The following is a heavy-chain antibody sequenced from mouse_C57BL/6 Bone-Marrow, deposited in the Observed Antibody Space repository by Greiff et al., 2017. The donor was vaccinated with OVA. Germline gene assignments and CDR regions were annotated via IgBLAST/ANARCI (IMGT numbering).Heavy chain of an antibody. CDR3: TTGATVVPYFDY. V-gene: IGHV14-4*01. J-gene: IGHJ2*01. CDR1: GFTITDDY. D-gene: IGHD1-1*01. CDR2: IDPENGDT. Sequence: VQLQQSGAELVRPGASVKLSCTASGFTITDDYMHWVKQRPEQGLEWIGWIDPENGDTEYASKFQGKATITVDTSSNTAYLQLSSLTSEDSAVYYCTTGATVVPYFDYWGQGTTLTVSS.